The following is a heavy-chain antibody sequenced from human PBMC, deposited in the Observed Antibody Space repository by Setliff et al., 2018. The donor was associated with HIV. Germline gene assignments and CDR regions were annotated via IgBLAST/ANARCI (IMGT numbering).Heavy chain of an antibody. D-gene: IGHD3-3*01. J-gene: IGHJ5*02. CDR3: ARAPIPYYDFWSGQREGWFDP. V-gene: IGHV4-39*07. Sequence: SETLSLTCTVSGGSISVSSHYWGWIRQPPGKGLEWIGSIYYSGSTYQNPSLKSRVAISVDTSKNQFSLKLSSVTAADTAVYYCARAPIPYYDFWSGQREGWFDPWGQGTLVTVSS. CDR2: IYYSGST. CDR1: GGSISVSSHY.